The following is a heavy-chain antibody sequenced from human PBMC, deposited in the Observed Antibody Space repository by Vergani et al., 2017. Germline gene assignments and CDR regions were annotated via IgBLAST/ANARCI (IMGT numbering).Heavy chain of an antibody. V-gene: IGHV3-64*01. J-gene: IGHJ3*02. CDR2: ISSNGGST. Sequence: EVQLVESGGGLVQPGGSLRLSCAASGFTFSSYAMHWVRQAPGKGLEYVSAISSNGGSTYYANSVKGRFTISRDNSKNTLCLQMGSLRAEDMAVYYCARIGRQDAFDIWGQGTMVTVSS. CDR3: ARIGRQDAFDI. CDR1: GFTFSSYA.